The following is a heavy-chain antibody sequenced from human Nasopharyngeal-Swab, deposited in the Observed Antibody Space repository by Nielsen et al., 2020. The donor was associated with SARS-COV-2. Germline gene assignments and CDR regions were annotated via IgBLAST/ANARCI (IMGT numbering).Heavy chain of an antibody. Sequence: ETLSLTCAASGFTFSSYSMNWVRQAPGKGLEWVSSISSSSSYIYYADSVKGRFTISRDNAKNSLYLQMNSLRAEDTAVYYCARVRVVATTYYYYGMDVWGQGTTVTVSS. D-gene: IGHD5-12*01. V-gene: IGHV3-21*01. J-gene: IGHJ6*02. CDR1: GFTFSSYS. CDR2: ISSSSSYI. CDR3: ARVRVVATTYYYYGMDV.